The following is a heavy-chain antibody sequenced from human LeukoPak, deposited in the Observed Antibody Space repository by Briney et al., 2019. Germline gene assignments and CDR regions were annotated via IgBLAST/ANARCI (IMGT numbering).Heavy chain of an antibody. Sequence: PGGSLRLSCTASGFIFSSYEMNWVRQAPGKGLEWVSFIVGSGTGIYNADSVKGRFTISRDNAKNSLYLQMNSLRADDTAVYYCARVDILTGYYSYWGQGTLVTVSS. CDR3: ARVDILTGYYSY. D-gene: IGHD3-9*01. CDR2: IVGSGTGI. CDR1: GFIFSSYE. J-gene: IGHJ4*02. V-gene: IGHV3-48*03.